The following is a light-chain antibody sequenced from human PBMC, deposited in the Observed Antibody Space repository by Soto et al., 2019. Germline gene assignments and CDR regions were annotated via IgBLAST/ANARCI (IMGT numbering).Light chain of an antibody. CDR1: SSDIGAYNY. CDR2: DVT. CDR3: CSYAGSYTLI. V-gene: IGLV2-11*01. Sequence: QSALTQPRSVSGSPGQSVTISCTGTSSDIGAYNYVSWYQQHPDKAPKLMIYDVTKRPSGVPDRFSGSKSGNTASLTISGLQAEDEADYYCCSYAGSYTLIFGGGTKLTVL. J-gene: IGLJ2*01.